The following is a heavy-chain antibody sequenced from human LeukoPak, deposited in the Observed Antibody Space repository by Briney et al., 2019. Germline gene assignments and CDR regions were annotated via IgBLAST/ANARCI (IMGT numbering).Heavy chain of an antibody. D-gene: IGHD5-12*01. V-gene: IGHV3-30*18. CDR1: GFTFRSYG. CDR2: ISYDGSNK. J-gene: IGHJ6*03. CDR3: AKGGGYEAQYYYYYLDV. Sequence: GGSLRLSCVVSGFTFRSYGMHWVRQAPGKGLEWVAVISYDGSNKYYADSVKGRFTISRDNSKNTLYLQMKSLRAEDTAVYYCAKGGGYEAQYYYYYLDVWGKGTTVTISS.